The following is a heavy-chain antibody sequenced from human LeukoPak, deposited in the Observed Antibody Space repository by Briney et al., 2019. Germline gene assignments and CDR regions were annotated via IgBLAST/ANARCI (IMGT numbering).Heavy chain of an antibody. D-gene: IGHD2-8*01. CDR1: AFTFTSYG. Sequence: GGSLRLSCAASAFTFTSYGLHWVRQAPGKGLEWVSFIRYDGSNKYYADSVKGRFIISRDNSKNTLYLQMNSLRVEDTAVYYCTRGTDGLWDFWGQGTLVTVSS. J-gene: IGHJ4*02. V-gene: IGHV3-30*02. CDR3: TRGTDGLWDF. CDR2: IRYDGSNK.